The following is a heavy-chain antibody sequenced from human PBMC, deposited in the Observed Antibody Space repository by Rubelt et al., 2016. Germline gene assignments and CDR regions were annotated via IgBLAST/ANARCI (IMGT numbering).Heavy chain of an antibody. V-gene: IGHV1-3*01. CDR3: ARSKDTAMVTDADWYFDL. CDR2: INGGNGNT. J-gene: IGHJ2*01. CDR1: GYTFTSYA. D-gene: IGHD5-18*01. Sequence: QVQLVQSGAEVKKPGASVKVYCKASGYTFTSYAMHWVRQAPGQRLEWMGWINGGNGNTKYSQKFQGRVTITRDTSASTAYMELSSLRSEDTAVYYCARSKDTAMVTDADWYFDLWGRGTLVTVSS.